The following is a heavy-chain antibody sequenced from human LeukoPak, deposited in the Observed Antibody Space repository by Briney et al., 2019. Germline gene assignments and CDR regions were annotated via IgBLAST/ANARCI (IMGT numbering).Heavy chain of an antibody. V-gene: IGHV4-39*07. Sequence: SETLSLTCTVSGGSISSSSYYWGWIRQPPGKGLEWIGSIYYSGSTYYNPSLKSRVTISVDRSKNQFSLKLSSVTAADTAVYYCARNEGSAYDFWSGYFPFDYWGQGALVTVSS. D-gene: IGHD3-3*01. J-gene: IGHJ4*02. CDR2: IYYSGST. CDR1: GGSISSSSYY. CDR3: ARNEGSAYDFWSGYFPFDY.